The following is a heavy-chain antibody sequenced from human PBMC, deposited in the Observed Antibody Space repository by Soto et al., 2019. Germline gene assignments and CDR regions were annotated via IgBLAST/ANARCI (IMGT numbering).Heavy chain of an antibody. CDR2: IYYSGST. D-gene: IGHD3-9*01. J-gene: IGHJ3*02. V-gene: IGHV4-31*03. CDR3: ARDGRLRYFDWLLSDDAFDI. Sequence: PSETLSLTCTVSGGSISSGGYYWSWIRQHPGKGLEWIGYIYYSGSTYYNPSLKSRVTISVDTSKNQFSLKLSSVTAADTAVYYCARDGRLRYFDWLLSDDAFDIWGQGTMVTVSS. CDR1: GGSISSGGYY.